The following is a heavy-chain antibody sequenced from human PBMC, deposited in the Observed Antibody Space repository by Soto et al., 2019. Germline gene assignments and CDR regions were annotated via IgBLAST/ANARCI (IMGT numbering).Heavy chain of an antibody. CDR3: ARVRAGAANGYYGMDV. Sequence: DVQLVESGGGLVQPGGSLRLSCRASGFTLNDYEMHWDRQAPGKGLEWVSYISTGSSTIYYADSVKGRFTISRDNANNSLFLEMNSLRPEDTALYYCARVRAGAANGYYGMDVWGQGTTVTVSS. CDR2: ISTGSSTI. D-gene: IGHD1-26*01. J-gene: IGHJ6*02. V-gene: IGHV3-48*03. CDR1: GFTLNDYE.